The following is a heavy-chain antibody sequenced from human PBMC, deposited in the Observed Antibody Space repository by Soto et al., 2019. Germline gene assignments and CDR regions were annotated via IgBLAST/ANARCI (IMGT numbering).Heavy chain of an antibody. CDR3: ARDGGRHSGGINY. Sequence: QVQLVQSGAEVKKPGSSVKVSCKASGGTFSSYSINWVRQAPGQGLEWMGEIIPIFGTANYAQKFQGRVTITADESTSTASLELSSLRSEDTAVYYCARDGGRHSGGINYGGEGSLVTASS. J-gene: IGHJ4*02. D-gene: IGHD1-26*01. CDR2: IIPIFGTA. CDR1: GGTFSSYS. V-gene: IGHV1-69*01.